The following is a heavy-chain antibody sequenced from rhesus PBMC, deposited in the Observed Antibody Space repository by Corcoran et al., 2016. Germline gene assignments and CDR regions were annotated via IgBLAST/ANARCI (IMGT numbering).Heavy chain of an antibody. D-gene: IGHD3-34*01. CDR3: VKDEGVYFDS. Sequence: EVQLVESGGGLVQPGGSLRLSCAAYGFTCRRYGMHWVRQGPGKGLEWVAVIWYGGHHKYHADSVEDRFTISRDNSKNIVYLQMNNLRVEDMAVYSCVKDEGVYFDSWGQGVLVTVSS. J-gene: IGHJ4*01. CDR2: IWYGGHHK. CDR1: GFTCRRYG. V-gene: IGHV3-54*02.